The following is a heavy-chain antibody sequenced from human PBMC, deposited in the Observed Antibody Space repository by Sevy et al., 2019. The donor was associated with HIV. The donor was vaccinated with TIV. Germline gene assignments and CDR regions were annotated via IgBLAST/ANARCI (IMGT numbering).Heavy chain of an antibody. V-gene: IGHV4-30-4*01. CDR2: IHYSGGT. J-gene: IGHJ4*02. CDR1: GGSISSSDSY. D-gene: IGHD5-12*01. CDR3: ANKRGNNHGPCDY. Sequence: SETLSLTCTVSGGSISSSDSYWSWIRQPPGKGLEWNGYIHYSGGTYYNPFLKSPVALSVDTSEKQFPLKLRLLTAAATAVDYYANKRGNNHGPCDYWGQGTLVTVSS.